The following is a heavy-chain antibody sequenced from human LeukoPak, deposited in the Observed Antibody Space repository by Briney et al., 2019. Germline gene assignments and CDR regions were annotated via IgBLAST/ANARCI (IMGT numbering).Heavy chain of an antibody. Sequence: VASVKVSCKASGYTFTGYYMHWVRQAPGQGPEWMGWINPNNGGTNYAQKFQGRVTMTRDTSISTAYMELNRLTSDDTAIYYCASTGRYFDWLPQAYWGQGTLATVSS. D-gene: IGHD3-9*01. CDR2: INPNNGGT. V-gene: IGHV1-2*02. CDR3: ASTGRYFDWLPQAY. J-gene: IGHJ4*02. CDR1: GYTFTGYY.